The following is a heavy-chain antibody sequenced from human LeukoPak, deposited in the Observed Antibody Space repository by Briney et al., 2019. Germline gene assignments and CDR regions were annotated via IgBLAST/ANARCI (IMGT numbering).Heavy chain of an antibody. Sequence: GASVKVSCKASGYTFTSYGISWVRQAPGQGLEWMGWISAYNGNTNYAQKLQGRVTVTTDTSTSTAYMELRSLRSDDTAVYYCARDNCSGGSCYQNFDYWGQGTLVTVSS. CDR3: ARDNCSGGSCYQNFDY. J-gene: IGHJ4*02. CDR1: GYTFTSYG. V-gene: IGHV1-18*01. CDR2: ISAYNGNT. D-gene: IGHD2-15*01.